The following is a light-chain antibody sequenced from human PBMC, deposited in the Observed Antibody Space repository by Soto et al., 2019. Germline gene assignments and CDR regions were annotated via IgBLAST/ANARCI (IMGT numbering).Light chain of an antibody. CDR1: SSDVGSYNL. J-gene: IGLJ2*01. V-gene: IGLV2-23*02. CDR2: EVD. CDR3: CSYAGRITYVV. Sequence: QSALTQPASVSGSPGQLITISCTGTSSDVGSYNLVSWYQQHPGKAPKLMIYEVDKRPSGVSNRFSGSKSGNTASLTIAGLQAEDEADYYCCSYAGRITYVVFGGGTKLTVL.